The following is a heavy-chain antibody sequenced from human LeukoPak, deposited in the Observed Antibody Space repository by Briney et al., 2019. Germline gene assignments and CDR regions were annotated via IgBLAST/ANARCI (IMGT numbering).Heavy chain of an antibody. CDR1: GGSISSSSHY. CDR2: LYYSGST. CDR3: ARHDCTTASCLYFYGMDV. D-gene: IGHD2-2*01. V-gene: IGHV4-39*01. J-gene: IGHJ6*02. Sequence: SETLSLTCTVSGGSISSSSHYWGWIRQPPGKGPEWIGSLYYSGSTYYTPSLKSRVSISVDTSKNQFSLKLSSVTATDTAAYYCARHDCTTASCLYFYGMDVWGQGTTVTVSS.